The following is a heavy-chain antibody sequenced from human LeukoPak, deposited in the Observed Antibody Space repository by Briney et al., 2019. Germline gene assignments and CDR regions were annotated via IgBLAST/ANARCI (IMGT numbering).Heavy chain of an antibody. J-gene: IGHJ4*02. V-gene: IGHV1-2*02. CDR3: ARRIAAPLTPRFDY. D-gene: IGHD6-13*01. Sequence: ASVKVSCKASGYTFTGYYLHWVRQAPGQGLEWMGCVNPNSGDTNYAQKFQGSVTMTRDTSISTVYMELSRLRSDDTAVYYCARRIAAPLTPRFDYWGQGTLVTVSS. CDR1: GYTFTGYY. CDR2: VNPNSGDT.